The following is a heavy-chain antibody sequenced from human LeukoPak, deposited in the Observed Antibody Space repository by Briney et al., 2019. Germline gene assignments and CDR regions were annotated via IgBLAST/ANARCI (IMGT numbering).Heavy chain of an antibody. V-gene: IGHV3-49*04. Sequence: GGSLRLSCAASGFTFSSYAMSWVRQAPGKGLEWVGFIRSKAYGGTTEYAACVKGIFTNSRDDSTSIAYLQMTSLKTEDTAVYYCTRHLYLTGYYTPWGQGTLVTVSS. CDR3: TRHLYLTGYYTP. J-gene: IGHJ5*02. CDR1: GFTFSSYA. CDR2: IRSKAYGGTT. D-gene: IGHD3-9*01.